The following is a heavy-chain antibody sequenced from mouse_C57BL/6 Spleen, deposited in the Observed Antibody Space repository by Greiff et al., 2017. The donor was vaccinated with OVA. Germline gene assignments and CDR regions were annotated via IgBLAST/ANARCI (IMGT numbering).Heavy chain of an antibody. CDR3: AIYYGNYGGYFDV. CDR2: ISYDGSN. J-gene: IGHJ1*03. V-gene: IGHV3-6*01. CDR1: GYSITRGYY. Sequence: EVKLVESGPGLVKPSQSLSLTCSVTGYSITRGYYWNWIRQFPGNKLEWMGYISYDGSNNYNPSLKNRISITRDTSKNQFFLKLNSVTTEDTATNYCAIYYGNYGGYFDVWGTGTTVTVSS. D-gene: IGHD2-1*01.